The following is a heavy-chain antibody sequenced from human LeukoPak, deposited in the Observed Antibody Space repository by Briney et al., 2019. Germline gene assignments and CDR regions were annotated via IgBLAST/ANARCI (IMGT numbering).Heavy chain of an antibody. CDR3: ARDGPYSSSWRPFAY. Sequence: PGGSLRLSCAASGFTFSSYWMSWVRQAPGKGLEWVANIKQDGSEKYYVDSVKGRFTISRDNAKNSLYLQMNSLRAEDTAVYYCARDGPYSSSWRPFAYWGQGTLVTDSS. CDR1: GFTFSSYW. D-gene: IGHD6-13*01. CDR2: IKQDGSEK. V-gene: IGHV3-7*01. J-gene: IGHJ4*02.